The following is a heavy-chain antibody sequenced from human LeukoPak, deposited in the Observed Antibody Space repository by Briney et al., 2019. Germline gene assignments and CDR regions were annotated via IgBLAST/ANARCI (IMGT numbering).Heavy chain of an antibody. Sequence: ASVKVSCKASGYTFTGYYMHWVRQAPGQGLEWMGWINPNSGGTNYAQKFRGRVTMTRDTSISTAYMELSRLRSDDTAVYYCARIMVWSSASCYDYWGQGTLVTVSS. D-gene: IGHD2-2*01. J-gene: IGHJ4*02. CDR3: ARIMVWSSASCYDY. CDR1: GYTFTGYY. CDR2: INPNSGGT. V-gene: IGHV1-2*02.